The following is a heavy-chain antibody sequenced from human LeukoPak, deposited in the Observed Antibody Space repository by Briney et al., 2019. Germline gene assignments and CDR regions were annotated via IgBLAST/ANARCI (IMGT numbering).Heavy chain of an antibody. V-gene: IGHV4-34*01. CDR1: GGSLSGYY. D-gene: IGHD6-13*01. Sequence: PSETLSLTCAVSGGSLSGYYWTWIRQPPGKGLEWIGEINHSGSTNYNPSLKSRVTISVDTSKNQFSLKLSSVTAADTAVYYCARVRQQLVPHYYYYYMDVWGKGTTVTVSS. CDR3: ARVRQQLVPHYYYYYMDV. CDR2: INHSGST. J-gene: IGHJ6*03.